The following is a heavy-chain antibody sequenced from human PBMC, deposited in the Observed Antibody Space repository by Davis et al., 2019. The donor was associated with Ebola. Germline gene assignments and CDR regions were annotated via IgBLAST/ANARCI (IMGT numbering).Heavy chain of an antibody. CDR3: AKGPLYYDTH. J-gene: IGHJ1*01. D-gene: IGHD3-16*01. V-gene: IGHV3-48*01. Sequence: GESLKISCVGSGFTFYSYSVNWVRQAPGKGLEWLSYISGGSSTIYYADSVKGRFTISRDNSKNTLYLQMNSLRAEDTAVYYCAKGPLYYDTHWGQGTLVTVSS. CDR2: ISGGSSTI. CDR1: GFTFYSYS.